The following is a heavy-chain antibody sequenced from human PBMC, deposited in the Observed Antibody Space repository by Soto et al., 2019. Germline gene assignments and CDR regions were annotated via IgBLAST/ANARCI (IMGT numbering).Heavy chain of an antibody. Sequence: ASVKVSCKDSGYTFRSYGTSWVRKAPGQGLEWVGWISAYNGDTHYAPKFQDRITLTTETSTDTAYMELRSLRLDDTAVYYCARDWSRYYDNSGLIWFYWGQGSLVTVSS. V-gene: IGHV1-18*04. CDR3: ARDWSRYYDNSGLIWFY. CDR2: ISAYNGDT. D-gene: IGHD3-22*01. J-gene: IGHJ4*02. CDR1: GYTFRSYG.